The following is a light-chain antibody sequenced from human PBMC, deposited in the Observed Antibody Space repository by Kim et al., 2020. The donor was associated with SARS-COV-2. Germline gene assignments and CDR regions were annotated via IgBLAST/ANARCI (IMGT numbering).Light chain of an antibody. CDR2: WAS. CDR1: QSVLYSSNNKNY. CDR3: QQYYTTPWT. V-gene: IGKV4-1*01. J-gene: IGKJ1*01. Sequence: DIVMTQSPDSLAVSLGERATINCKSSQSVLYSSNNKNYLAWYQQKPGQPPKLLIYWASTRESGVPNRFSGRESGTDFTLTISTLQAEDVAVYFCQQYYTTPWTFGQGTKVDIK.